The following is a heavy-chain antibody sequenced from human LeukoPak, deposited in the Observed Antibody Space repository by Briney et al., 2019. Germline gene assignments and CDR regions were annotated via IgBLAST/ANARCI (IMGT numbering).Heavy chain of an antibody. J-gene: IGHJ4*02. CDR1: GYTFTGYY. Sequence: ASVKVSCKASGYTFTGYYMHWLRQAPGQGLEWMGWINPNSGGTNYAQKFQGRVTMTRDTSISTAYMEPSRLRSDDTAVYYCARANAFLMTGWGQGTLVTVSS. CDR2: INPNSGGT. D-gene: IGHD3-9*01. V-gene: IGHV1-2*02. CDR3: ARANAFLMTG.